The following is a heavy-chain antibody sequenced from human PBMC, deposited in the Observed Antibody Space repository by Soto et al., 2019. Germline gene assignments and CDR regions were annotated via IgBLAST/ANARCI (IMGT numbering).Heavy chain of an antibody. V-gene: IGHV1-18*01. CDR2: ISAYNGNT. D-gene: IGHD3-3*01. CDR3: ARDHVALRFLEWLLANAFDI. J-gene: IGHJ3*02. Sequence: GASVKVSCKASGYTFTSYGISWVRQAPGQGLEWMGWISAYNGNTNYAQKLQGRVTMTTDTSTSTAYMELRSLRSDDTAVYYCARDHVALRFLEWLLANAFDIWGQGTMVTVSS. CDR1: GYTFTSYG.